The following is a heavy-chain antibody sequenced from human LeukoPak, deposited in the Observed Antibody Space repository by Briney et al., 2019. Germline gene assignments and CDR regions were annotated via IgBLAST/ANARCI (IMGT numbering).Heavy chain of an antibody. CDR1: GYSISSAYY. J-gene: IGHJ6*03. CDR3: ARGITQSSYYYYYVDV. CDR2: MYHSGNT. Sequence: SETLSLTCAVSGYSISSAYYWGWIRQPPGKGLEWIGSMYHSGNTYYNPSLNSRVTISVDTSKNQFSLRVSFVTAADTAVYYCARGITQSSYYYYYVDVWGKGTTVTVSS. V-gene: IGHV4-38-2*01. D-gene: IGHD3-16*01.